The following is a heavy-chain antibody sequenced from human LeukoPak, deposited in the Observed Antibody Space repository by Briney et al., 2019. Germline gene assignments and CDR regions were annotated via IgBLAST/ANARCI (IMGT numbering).Heavy chain of an antibody. CDR3: AKAPLKTYYDFWSGYFDY. D-gene: IGHD3-3*01. J-gene: IGHJ4*02. CDR1: GFTFSSYA. CDR2: ISYDGSNK. Sequence: GGSLRLSCAASGFTFSSYAMHWVRQAPGKGLEWVAVISYDGSNKYYADSVKGRFTISRDNSKNTLYLQMNSLRAEDTALYYCAKAPLKTYYDFWSGYFDYWGQGTLVTVSS. V-gene: IGHV3-30-3*01.